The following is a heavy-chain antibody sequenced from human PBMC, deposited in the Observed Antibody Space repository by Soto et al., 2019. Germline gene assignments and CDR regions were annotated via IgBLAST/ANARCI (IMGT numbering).Heavy chain of an antibody. J-gene: IGHJ3*01. CDR2: IFWDDDK. D-gene: IGHD5-18*01. V-gene: IGHV2-5*02. Sequence: KESGPSLVKPTETLTLTCTLSGFSLSTSGVAVGWFRQPPGKALEWLAIIFWDDDKRYSTSLKSRLIITKDISRNQVVLTLTNLDPVDTATYYCAHSPYSITSKGTFDVWGQGTMVIVSS. CDR3: AHSPYSITSKGTFDV. CDR1: GFSLSTSGVA.